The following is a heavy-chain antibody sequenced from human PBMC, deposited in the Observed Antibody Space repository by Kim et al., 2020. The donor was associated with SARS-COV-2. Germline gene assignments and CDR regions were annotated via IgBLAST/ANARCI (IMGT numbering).Heavy chain of an antibody. V-gene: IGHV3-11*01. Sequence: GGSLRLSCTTPGFTFYDHYMSWIRQAPGKGLEWIAFISGRGDNIYYTDSVKGRFTISRDNAENSLYLQMNILRADDTAVYYCARALYGSGSYYEYYMDVWGKGTTVTVSS. CDR1: GFTFYDHY. CDR3: ARALYGSGSYYEYYMDV. D-gene: IGHD3-10*01. CDR2: ISGRGDNI. J-gene: IGHJ6*03.